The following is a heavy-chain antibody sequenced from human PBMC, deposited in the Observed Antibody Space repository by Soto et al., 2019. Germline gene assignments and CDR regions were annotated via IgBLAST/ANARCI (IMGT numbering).Heavy chain of an antibody. CDR3: AKCSVGTVRTSGWCNWFDP. CDR1: GFTFSSSA. V-gene: IGHV3-23*01. CDR2: IRVGGGDT. D-gene: IGHD6-19*01. Sequence: EVRLLESGGGLAQPGGSRRLSCAASGFTFSSSAMNWVRQAPGKGLEWVSSIRVGGGDTFYADSVRGRFTDSRDISRNTLYLQMNSLRAEDTAIYYCAKCSVGTVRTSGWCNWFDPWGQGTLVTVSS. J-gene: IGHJ5*02.